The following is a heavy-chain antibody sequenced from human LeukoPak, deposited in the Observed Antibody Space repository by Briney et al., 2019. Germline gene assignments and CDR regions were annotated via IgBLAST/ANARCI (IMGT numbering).Heavy chain of an antibody. CDR2: IYSGGAT. V-gene: IGHV3-53*01. D-gene: IGHD7-27*01. CDR1: GFIVSSNY. J-gene: IGHJ6*02. Sequence: PGGSLRLSCAASGFIVSSNYMSWVRQAPGKGLEWVSVIYSGGATYYADSVKGRFTISRENAKISLYLQMNSLGAGDTAVYYCARDLSETGAHYYAMDVWGQGTTVTVSS. CDR3: ARDLSETGAHYYAMDV.